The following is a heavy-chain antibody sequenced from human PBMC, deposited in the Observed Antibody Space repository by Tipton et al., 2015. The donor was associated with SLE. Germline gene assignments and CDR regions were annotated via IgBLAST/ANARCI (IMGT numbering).Heavy chain of an antibody. D-gene: IGHD1-26*01. V-gene: IGHV3-53*01. Sequence: SLRLSCAASGFTVSSNYMSWVRQAPGKGLEWVSVIYIAVSTYYTDSVKGRFTISRDNSKNTLYLQMNSLRAEDTAVYYCARVGGSYSFYYYYYMDVWGKGTTVTVSS. J-gene: IGHJ6*03. CDR2: IYIAVST. CDR1: GFTVSSNY. CDR3: ARVGGSYSFYYYYYMDV.